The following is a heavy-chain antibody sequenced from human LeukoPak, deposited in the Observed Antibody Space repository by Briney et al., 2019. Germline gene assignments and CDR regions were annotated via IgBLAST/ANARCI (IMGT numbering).Heavy chain of an antibody. CDR1: GGSISSYY. Sequence: SETLSLTCTVSGGSISSYYWSWIRQPPGKGLEWIGYFYYSGSTNYNPSLKSRVTISVDTSKNQFSLKLSSVTAADTAVYYCARVDANYDILTGYYFRWFDPWGQGTLVTVSS. J-gene: IGHJ5*02. CDR3: ARVDANYDILTGYYFRWFDP. CDR2: FYYSGST. D-gene: IGHD3-9*01. V-gene: IGHV4-59*01.